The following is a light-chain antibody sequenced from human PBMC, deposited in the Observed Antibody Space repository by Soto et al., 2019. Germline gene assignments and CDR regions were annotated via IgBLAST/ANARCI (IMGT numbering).Light chain of an antibody. Sequence: DIQMNQSPSTLYASVGDRVTITCRASQRISSWLAWYQPKPGKAPKRLIYKASSLDSGVPSRFSGSGSGKEFTLTISSRQPDDFATYYCQQSNSYPITVGQGTRLEI. J-gene: IGKJ5*01. CDR3: QQSNSYPIT. V-gene: IGKV1-5*03. CDR2: KAS. CDR1: QRISSW.